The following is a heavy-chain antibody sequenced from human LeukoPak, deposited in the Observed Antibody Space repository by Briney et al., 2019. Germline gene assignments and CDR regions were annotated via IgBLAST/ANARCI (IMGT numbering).Heavy chain of an antibody. CDR3: ARHGSGSYLLTFDY. CDR1: GFTFNSYE. J-gene: IGHJ4*02. CDR2: ISSGGGTI. D-gene: IGHD3-10*01. Sequence: GGSLRLSCAASGFTFNSYEMDWVRQAPGKGLEWVAYISSGGGTIYYADSVKGRFTISRYNARNSLYLQMNSLRAEDTAVYYCARHGSGSYLLTFDYWGQGTLVTVSS. V-gene: IGHV3-48*03.